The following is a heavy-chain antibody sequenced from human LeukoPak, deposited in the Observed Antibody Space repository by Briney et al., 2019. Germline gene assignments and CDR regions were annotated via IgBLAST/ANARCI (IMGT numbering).Heavy chain of an antibody. V-gene: IGHV3-30*04. D-gene: IGHD3-9*01. Sequence: GGSLRLSCAASGFTFSSYAMHWVRQAPGKGLEWVAVISYDGSNKYYADSVKGRFTISRDNSKNTLYLQMNSLRAEDTAVYYCARAGTPDYDILTEFDYWGQGTLVTVSS. CDR3: ARAGTPDYDILTEFDY. J-gene: IGHJ4*02. CDR1: GFTFSSYA. CDR2: ISYDGSNK.